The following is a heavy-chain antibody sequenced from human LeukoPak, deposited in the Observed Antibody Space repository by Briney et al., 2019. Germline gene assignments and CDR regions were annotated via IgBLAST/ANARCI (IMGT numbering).Heavy chain of an antibody. D-gene: IGHD6-19*01. CDR1: GGSISSSSYY. Sequence: PSETLSLTCTVSGGSISSSSYYWGWIRQPPGKGLEWIGSIYYSGSTYYNPSLKSRVTISVDTSKNQFSLKLSSVTAADTAVYYCARSPRQWLVRVTGAFDIWGQGTMVTVSS. CDR2: IYYSGST. V-gene: IGHV4-39*01. CDR3: ARSPRQWLVRVTGAFDI. J-gene: IGHJ3*02.